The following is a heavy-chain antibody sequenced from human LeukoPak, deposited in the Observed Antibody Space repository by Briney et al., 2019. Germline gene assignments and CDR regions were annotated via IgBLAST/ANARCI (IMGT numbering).Heavy chain of an antibody. Sequence: GEAQGLFRKGSGYHLSPYCNRCARHMPRKGLEWMGRIDPSHSYTNYSPSFQGHVTISVDKSISTAYLQWSSLKASDTAMYYCARRGGDYWGQGTLVTVSS. D-gene: IGHD2-15*01. CDR2: IDPSHSYT. V-gene: IGHV5-10-1*01. J-gene: IGHJ4*02. CDR1: GYHLSPYC. CDR3: ARRGGDY.